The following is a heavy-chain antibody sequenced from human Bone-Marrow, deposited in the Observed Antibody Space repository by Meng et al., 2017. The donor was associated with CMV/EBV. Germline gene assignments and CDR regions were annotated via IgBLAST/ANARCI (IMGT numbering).Heavy chain of an antibody. CDR1: GFTFNSYW. J-gene: IGHJ4*02. CDR3: GRLPDF. V-gene: IGHV3-74*01. Sequence: GSLRLSCAASGFTFNSYWMHWVRQAPGKGLVWVSRVNGDGSTTRYADSVKGRFTISRDNAKNTLYLQMNSLRVEDTAVYYCGRLPDFWGQGALVTVSS. CDR2: VNGDGSTT. D-gene: IGHD2-15*01.